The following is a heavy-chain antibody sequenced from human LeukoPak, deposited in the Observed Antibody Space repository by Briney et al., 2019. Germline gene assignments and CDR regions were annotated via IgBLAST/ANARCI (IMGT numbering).Heavy chain of an antibody. V-gene: IGHV1-2*02. CDR3: ARDNGGIRTDY. D-gene: IGHD2-8*01. CDR1: GFTFIGYY. J-gene: IGHJ4*02. CDR2: INPNSGVT. Sequence: GASVKVSCKASGFTFIGYYIHWVRQAPGQGLEWMGWINPNSGVTKYAQKFQGRVTMTRNTSISTAYMELSSLRSEDTAVYYCARDNGGIRTDYWGQGTLVTVSS.